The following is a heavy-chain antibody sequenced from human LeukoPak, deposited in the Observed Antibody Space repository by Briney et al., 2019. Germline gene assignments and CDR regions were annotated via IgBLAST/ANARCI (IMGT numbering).Heavy chain of an antibody. CDR2: IYYSGST. V-gene: IGHV4-39*07. D-gene: IGHD3-22*01. J-gene: IGHJ4*02. Sequence: PSETLSLTCTVSGGSISSSSYYWGWIRQPPGKGLEWIGSIYYSGSTYYNPSLKSRVTISVDTSKNQFSLKVRSVTAADTAVYYCARDEHNYYDSSGYDYWGQGILVTVSS. CDR1: GGSISSSSYY. CDR3: ARDEHNYYDSSGYDY.